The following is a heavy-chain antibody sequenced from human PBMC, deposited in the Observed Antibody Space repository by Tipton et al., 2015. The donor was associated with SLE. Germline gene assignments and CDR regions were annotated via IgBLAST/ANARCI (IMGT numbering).Heavy chain of an antibody. J-gene: IGHJ6*02. D-gene: IGHD6-13*01. CDR1: GGSFSGYY. CDR2: INHSGST. CDR3: ARDRLSSSWSGYYYYYGTDV. Sequence: LRLSCAVYGGSFSGYYWSWIRQPPGKGLEWIGEINHSGSTNYNPSLKSRVTISVDTSKNQFSLKLSSVTAADTAVYYCARDRLSSSWSGYYYYYGTDVWGQGTTVTVSS. V-gene: IGHV4-34*01.